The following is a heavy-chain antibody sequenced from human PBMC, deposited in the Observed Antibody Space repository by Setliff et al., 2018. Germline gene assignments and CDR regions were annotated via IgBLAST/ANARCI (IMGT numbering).Heavy chain of an antibody. CDR3: ARVATAMLDAFDI. CDR2: ISYSGST. J-gene: IGHJ3*02. CDR1: GGSISSNTYY. D-gene: IGHD5-18*01. V-gene: IGHV4-31*03. Sequence: SSETLSLTCTVSGGSISSNTYYWSWIRQHPGKGLEWIGYISYSGSTYYNPSLKSRVSISIDTSKNQFSLNLSSVTAADTAVYYCARVATAMLDAFDIWGQGTTVTVSS.